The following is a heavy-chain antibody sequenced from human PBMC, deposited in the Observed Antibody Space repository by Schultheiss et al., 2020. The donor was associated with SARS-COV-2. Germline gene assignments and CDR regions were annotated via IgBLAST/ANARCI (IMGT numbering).Heavy chain of an antibody. CDR3: ARDFDTAMVYFDY. V-gene: IGHV3-21*01. CDR2: ISSSSSYI. D-gene: IGHD5-18*01. CDR1: GFTFSSYS. J-gene: IGHJ4*02. Sequence: GGSLRLSCAASGFTFSSYSMNWVRQAPGKGLEWVSSISSSSSYIYYADSVKGRFTISRDNAKNSLYLQMNSLRAEDTAVYYCARDFDTAMVYFDYWGQRTLVTVSS.